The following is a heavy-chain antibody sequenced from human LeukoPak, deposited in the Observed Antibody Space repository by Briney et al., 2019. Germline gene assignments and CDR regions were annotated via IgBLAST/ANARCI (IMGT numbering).Heavy chain of an antibody. D-gene: IGHD3-10*01. J-gene: IGHJ4*02. CDR2: IYYSGST. CDR3: ARGALLWFGDRMEYYFDY. Sequence: PSETLSLTCTVSGGSISSYYWSWIRQPPGKGLEWIGYIYYSGSTNYNPSLKSRVTTSVDTSKNQFSLKLSSMTAADTAVYYCARGALLWFGDRMEYYFDYWGQGTLLTVSS. V-gene: IGHV4-59*01. CDR1: GGSISSYY.